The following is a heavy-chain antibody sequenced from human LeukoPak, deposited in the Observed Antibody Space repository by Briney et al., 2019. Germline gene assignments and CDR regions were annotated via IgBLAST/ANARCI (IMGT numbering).Heavy chain of an antibody. Sequence: PWETLSLTCSVSGASISDYYWSWIRQSPGKGLEWIGYFYFSGTSTFNPSLQSRVTMSVDASKNQFSLKLTSVTAADTAVYYCVRHVTTGFNLFEYWGQGTLVTVSS. V-gene: IGHV4-59*08. D-gene: IGHD5-24*01. J-gene: IGHJ4*02. CDR3: VRHVTTGFNLFEY. CDR1: GASISDYY. CDR2: FYFSGTS.